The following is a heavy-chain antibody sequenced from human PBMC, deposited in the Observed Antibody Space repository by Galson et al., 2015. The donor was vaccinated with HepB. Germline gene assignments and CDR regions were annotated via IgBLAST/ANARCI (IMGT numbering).Heavy chain of an antibody. V-gene: IGHV1-2*06. CDR3: ARGIQLGGSNWNYFDY. CDR1: GSTFTGFH. Sequence: SVKVSCKASGSTFTGFHMHWVRQAPGQGLEWMGRINPNNGATNYAQKFQGRVTMTRDTSISAAYMELSSLTSDDTAVYYGARGIQLGGSNWNYFDYWGQGTLVTVSS. CDR2: INPNNGAT. J-gene: IGHJ4*02. D-gene: IGHD2-2*01.